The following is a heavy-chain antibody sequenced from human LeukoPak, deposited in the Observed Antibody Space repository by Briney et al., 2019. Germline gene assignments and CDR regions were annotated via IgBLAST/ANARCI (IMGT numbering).Heavy chain of an antibody. Sequence: KPSQTLSLTCTVSGGSISSGSYYWSWIRQPAGKGLEWIGRIYTSGSTNYNPSLKSRVTMSVDTSKNQFSLKLSSVTAADTAVYYCARESEAREETYYYYYMDVWGKGTTVTVSS. CDR2: IYTSGST. V-gene: IGHV4-61*02. CDR1: GGSISSGSYY. J-gene: IGHJ6*03. CDR3: ARESEAREETYYYYYMDV. D-gene: IGHD3-3*01.